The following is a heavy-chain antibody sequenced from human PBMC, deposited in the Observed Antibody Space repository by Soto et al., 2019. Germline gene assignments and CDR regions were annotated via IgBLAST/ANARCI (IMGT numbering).Heavy chain of an antibody. V-gene: IGHV1-69*13. CDR2: IIPIFGTA. Sequence: GASVKVSCKASGVTFSSYAISWVRQAPGQGLEWMGGIIPIFGTANYAQKFQGRVTITADESTSTAYMELSSLRSVDTAVYYCARDWVNYYYYYGMDVWGQGTLVTVSS. J-gene: IGHJ6*02. D-gene: IGHD2-21*01. CDR3: ARDWVNYYYYYGMDV. CDR1: GVTFSSYA.